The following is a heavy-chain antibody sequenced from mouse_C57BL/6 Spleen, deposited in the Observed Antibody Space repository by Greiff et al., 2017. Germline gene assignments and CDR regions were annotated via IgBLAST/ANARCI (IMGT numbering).Heavy chain of an antibody. V-gene: IGHV1-82*01. CDR2: IYPGGGGT. D-gene: IGHD1-1*01. CDR1: GYAFSSSW. J-gene: IGHJ1*03. CDR3: ARYPYYGSRLYFGG. Sequence: VQLQESGPELVKPGASVKISCKASGYAFSSSWMTWVKQRPGQGLEWIGGIYPGGGGTNYNGKFKGKATLTVDKSSSTAYMQLSSLTSEDSAVYYCARYPYYGSRLYFGGWGTGTTVTAAS.